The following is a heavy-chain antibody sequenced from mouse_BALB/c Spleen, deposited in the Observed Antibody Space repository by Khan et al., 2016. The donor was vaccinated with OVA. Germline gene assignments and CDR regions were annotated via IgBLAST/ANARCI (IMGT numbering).Heavy chain of an antibody. D-gene: IGHD2-14*01. CDR1: GDSITSGY. V-gene: IGHV3-8*02. CDR2: MLYSGNT. J-gene: IGHJ3*01. Sequence: EVQLQESGPSLVKPSQTLSLTCSVTGDSITSGYWSWIRKFPGNKLEYMGYMLYSGNTYYNPSLKSRILITRQTSKKQYYLQLNSVTTEDTATIYCARPTFWYAVAYWGQGTLVTVSA. CDR3: ARPTFWYAVAY.